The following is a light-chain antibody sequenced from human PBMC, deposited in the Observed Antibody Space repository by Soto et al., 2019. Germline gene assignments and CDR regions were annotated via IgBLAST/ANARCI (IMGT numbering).Light chain of an antibody. CDR2: GAS. Sequence: IVLTQSPATLSLSPALRATLSCRASQSVSSYLAWYQQTRGQAPRLLIYGASTRATGVPARFSGSGSGTEFTLTISNLQSEDFAVYHCQQYDKWPRTFGQGTKV. J-gene: IGKJ1*01. V-gene: IGKV3-15*01. CDR1: QSVSSY. CDR3: QQYDKWPRT.